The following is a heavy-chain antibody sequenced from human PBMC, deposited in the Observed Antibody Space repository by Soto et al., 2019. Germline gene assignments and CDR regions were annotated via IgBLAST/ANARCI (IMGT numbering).Heavy chain of an antibody. V-gene: IGHV5-10-1*01. J-gene: IGHJ6*02. D-gene: IGHD2-2*01. CDR2: IDPSDSYT. Sequence: PGESLKISCKGSGYSFTSYWISWVRQMPGKGLEWMGRIDPSDSYTNYSPSFQGHVTISADKSISTAYLQWSSLKASDTAMYYCARPGYCSSTSCHPHLGHYYYYGMDVWGQGTTVTVSS. CDR3: ARPGYCSSTSCHPHLGHYYYYGMDV. CDR1: GYSFTSYW.